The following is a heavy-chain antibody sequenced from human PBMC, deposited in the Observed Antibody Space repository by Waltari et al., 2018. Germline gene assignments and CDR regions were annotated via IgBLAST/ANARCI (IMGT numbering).Heavy chain of an antibody. V-gene: IGHV3-33*01. D-gene: IGHD4-17*01. CDR1: GFTYSSYG. CDR2: IWYDGSNK. CDR3: ARKGPYGDYFDY. Sequence: QVHPVASGGGVVQPGRSLRLPCAASGFTYSSYGIPWSRQAPGKGLEWVAVIWYDGSNKYYADSVKGRFTISRDKSKNTLYLQMNSLRAEDTAVYYCARKGPYGDYFDYWGQGTLVTVSS. J-gene: IGHJ4*02.